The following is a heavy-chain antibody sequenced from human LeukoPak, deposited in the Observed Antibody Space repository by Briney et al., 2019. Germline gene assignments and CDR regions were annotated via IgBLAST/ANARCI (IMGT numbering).Heavy chain of an antibody. D-gene: IGHD4-11*01. Sequence: PSETLSLTCAVYGGSFSGYYWSWIRQPPGKGLEWIGEINHSGSTNYNPSLKSRVTISVDTSNNQFSLKLSSVTAADTAVYYCARGPYDYIRYWGQGTLVTVSS. CDR3: ARGPYDYIRY. CDR1: GGSFSGYY. J-gene: IGHJ4*02. V-gene: IGHV4-34*01. CDR2: INHSGST.